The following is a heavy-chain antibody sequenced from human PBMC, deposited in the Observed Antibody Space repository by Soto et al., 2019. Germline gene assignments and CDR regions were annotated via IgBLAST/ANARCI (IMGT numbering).Heavy chain of an antibody. D-gene: IGHD2-15*01. Sequence: QVQLVESGGGVVQPGRSLRLSCAASGFTFSSYGMHWVRQAPGKGLEWVAVISYDGGNKYYADSVKGRFTISRDNSKNTLYLQMNSLRAEDTAVYYCAKGVIVVAPTPAEYFQHWGQGTLVTVSS. J-gene: IGHJ1*01. CDR3: AKGVIVVAPTPAEYFQH. CDR2: ISYDGGNK. V-gene: IGHV3-30*18. CDR1: GFTFSSYG.